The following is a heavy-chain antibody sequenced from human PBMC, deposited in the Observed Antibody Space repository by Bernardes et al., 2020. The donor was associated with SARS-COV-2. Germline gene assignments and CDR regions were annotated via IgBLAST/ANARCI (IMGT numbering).Heavy chain of an antibody. Sequence: GGSLRLSCTASGFTFSDYGLTWFRQAPGKGLEWVGFIKSTVYYATTQYAASVRGRFTISRDDSKSIAYLQMNSLKTEDTAMYYCTRIPPLVVAPDTREGYNWLDPWGQGTLVTVST. CDR2: IKSTVYYATT. J-gene: IGHJ5*02. V-gene: IGHV3-49*03. CDR1: GFTFSDYG. D-gene: IGHD2-2*01. CDR3: TRIPPLVVAPDTREGYNWLDP.